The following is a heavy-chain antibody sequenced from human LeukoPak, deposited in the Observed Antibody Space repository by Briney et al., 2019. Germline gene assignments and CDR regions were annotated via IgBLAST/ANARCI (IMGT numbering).Heavy chain of an antibody. D-gene: IGHD6-13*01. CDR1: GGSFSGYY. CDR3: ARYTAGTGTSWSLYYFDY. V-gene: IGHV4-34*01. Sequence: PSETLSLTCAVYGGSFSGYYWSWIRQPPGKGLEWIGVINHSGSTNYNPSLKSRVTISVDTSKNQFSLKLSSVTAADTAVYYCARYTAGTGTSWSLYYFDYWGQGTLVTVSS. J-gene: IGHJ4*02. CDR2: INHSGST.